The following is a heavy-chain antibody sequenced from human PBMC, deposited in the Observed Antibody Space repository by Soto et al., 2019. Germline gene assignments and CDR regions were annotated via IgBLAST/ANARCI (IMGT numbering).Heavy chain of an antibody. D-gene: IGHD2-8*01. CDR3: AKCMTRAHAMDV. CDR1: GDMFANYW. CDR2: IYPDDSDT. J-gene: IGHJ6*02. Sequence: VESIKVSCQAAGDMFANYWIVCVSQMPGKGLEWVGIIYPDDSDTTYSPSFQGRVTISADKSNRTAYLQWTSLKASDTATYYCAKCMTRAHAMDVWGPGATVTVSS. V-gene: IGHV5-51*01.